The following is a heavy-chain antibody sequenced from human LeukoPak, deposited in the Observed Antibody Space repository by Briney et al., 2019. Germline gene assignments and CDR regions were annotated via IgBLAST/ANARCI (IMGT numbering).Heavy chain of an antibody. J-gene: IGHJ5*02. CDR2: IYYSGST. CDR1: GGSISSSSYY. V-gene: IGHV4-39*01. Sequence: SETLSLTCTVSGGSISSSSYYWGWIRQPPGEGLEWIGSIYYSGSTYYNPSLKSRVTISVDTSKNQFSLKLSSVTAADTAVYYCARQRGYGDYWFDPWGQGTLVTVSS. CDR3: ARQRGYGDYWFDP. D-gene: IGHD4-17*01.